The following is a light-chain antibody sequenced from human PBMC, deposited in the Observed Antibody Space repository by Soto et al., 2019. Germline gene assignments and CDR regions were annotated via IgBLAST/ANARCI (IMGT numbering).Light chain of an antibody. Sequence: DIHMTQSPSTLSASVGDRVTITCRASQSISIWLAWYQQKPGKAPNLLIYKTSSLESGVPSRFSGSGSGTEFPLTISSLQPDDFATXXCQHYNDYSWTFGQGTKVEIK. J-gene: IGKJ1*01. CDR2: KTS. CDR1: QSISIW. CDR3: QHYNDYSWT. V-gene: IGKV1-5*03.